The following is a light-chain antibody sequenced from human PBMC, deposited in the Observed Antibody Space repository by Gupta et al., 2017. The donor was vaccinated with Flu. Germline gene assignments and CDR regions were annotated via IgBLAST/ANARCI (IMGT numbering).Light chain of an antibody. CDR3: KQYEPTPYT. V-gene: IGKV1-5*03. J-gene: IGKJ2*01. Sequence: TSRSAAVSYCVTSKSRASRSVYNWLAWYQQKPGKAPQVLIYMASSLDSGVPSRFSGSGSGTDFTLKISRVEADDVAVYYCKQYEPTPYTFGQGTKLEIK. CDR1: RSVYNW. CDR2: MAS.